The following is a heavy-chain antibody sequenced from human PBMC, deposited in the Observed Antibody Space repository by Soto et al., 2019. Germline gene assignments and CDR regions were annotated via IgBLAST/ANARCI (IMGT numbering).Heavy chain of an antibody. D-gene: IGHD3-22*01. CDR2: INPNSGGT. Sequence: ASVKVSCKASGYTFTGYYMHWVRQAPGQGLEWMGWINPNSGGTNYARKFQGWVTMTRDTSISTAYMELSRLRSDDTAVYYCARDPYYYDSSGYSSDGMDVWGQGTTVTVSS. V-gene: IGHV1-2*04. CDR3: ARDPYYYDSSGYSSDGMDV. J-gene: IGHJ6*02. CDR1: GYTFTGYY.